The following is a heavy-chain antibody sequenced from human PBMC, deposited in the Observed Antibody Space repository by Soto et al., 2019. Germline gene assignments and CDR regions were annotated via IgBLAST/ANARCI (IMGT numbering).Heavy chain of an antibody. CDR3: ARGGLYIAVAGRTFDY. Sequence: EVQLVESGGGLVQPGGSLRLSCAASGFTFSSYVMHWVRQAPGKGLEYVSAISSNEGSTYYANSVKGRFTISRDNSKNTLYLQMGSLRTEDMAVYYCARGGLYIAVAGRTFDYWGQGTRVTVSS. V-gene: IGHV3-64*01. CDR1: GFTFSSYV. CDR2: ISSNEGST. J-gene: IGHJ4*02. D-gene: IGHD6-19*01.